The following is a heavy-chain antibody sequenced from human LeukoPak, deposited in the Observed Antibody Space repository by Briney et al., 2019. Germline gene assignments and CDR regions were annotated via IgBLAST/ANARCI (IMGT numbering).Heavy chain of an antibody. J-gene: IGHJ5*02. CDR2: IYYSGTT. D-gene: IGHD4/OR15-4a*01. Sequence: SETLSLTCTVSGGSISSSSYYWGWIRQPPGKGLEWIGSIYYSGTTYYNPSLKSRVTISVDTSKNQFSLNLSSVTAADTAVYYCTRDCGADPNPPTWGQGTLVIVSS. CDR1: GGSISSSSYY. V-gene: IGHV4-39*07. CDR3: TRDCGADPNPPT.